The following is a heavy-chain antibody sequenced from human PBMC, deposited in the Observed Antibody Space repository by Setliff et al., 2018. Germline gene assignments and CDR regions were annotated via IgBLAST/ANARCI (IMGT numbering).Heavy chain of an antibody. V-gene: IGHV1-2*02. D-gene: IGHD6-13*01. CDR1: GYTFTGYY. CDR2: INPNSGGT. Sequence: ASVKVSCKASGYTFTGYYMHWVRQAPGQGLEWMGWINPNSGGTNYAQKFQGRVTMTRDTSISTGYMELSRLRSDDTAVYYCAREGIAAAGLDYWGQGALVTVSS. J-gene: IGHJ4*02. CDR3: AREGIAAAGLDY.